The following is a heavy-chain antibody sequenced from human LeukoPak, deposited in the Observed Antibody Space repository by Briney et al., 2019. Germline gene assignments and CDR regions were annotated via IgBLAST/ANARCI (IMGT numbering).Heavy chain of an antibody. Sequence: GGSLRLSCAASGFTFSSYAMGWVRQAPGKGLEWVSTIGGSGDGTHYADSVKGRFTISRDNSKNTLSLQMNSLRAEDTAVYYCAKRYYYDTSGNPGGLDPWGQGTPVTVSS. CDR1: GFTFSSYA. V-gene: IGHV3-23*01. CDR3: AKRYYYDTSGNPGGLDP. J-gene: IGHJ5*02. D-gene: IGHD3-22*01. CDR2: IGGSGDGT.